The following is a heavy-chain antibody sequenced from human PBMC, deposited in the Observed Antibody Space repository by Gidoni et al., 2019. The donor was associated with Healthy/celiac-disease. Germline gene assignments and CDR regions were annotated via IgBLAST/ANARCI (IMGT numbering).Heavy chain of an antibody. V-gene: IGHV1-3*01. D-gene: IGHD6-13*01. CDR3: VRWVRWDSSSWYGYYFDY. Sequence: VKKPGASVKVSCKASGYTFTSYAMHWVRQAPGQRLEWMGWINAGNGNTKYSQKFQGRVTITRDTSASTAYMELSSLRSEDTAVYYCVRWVRWDSSSWYGYYFDYWGQGTLVTVSS. CDR1: GYTFTSYA. J-gene: IGHJ4*02. CDR2: INAGNGNT.